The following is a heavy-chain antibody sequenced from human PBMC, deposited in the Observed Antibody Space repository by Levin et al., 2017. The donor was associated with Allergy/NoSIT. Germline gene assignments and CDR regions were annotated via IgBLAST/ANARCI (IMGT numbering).Heavy chain of an antibody. V-gene: IGHV4-34*01. Sequence: SETLSLTCAVYGGSFSGYYWSWIRQPPWKGLEWIGEINHSGSTNYNPSLKSRVTISVDTSKNQFSLKLSSVTAADTAVYYCARAKSRLYMYSSSWGTFDYWGQGTLVTVSS. CDR1: GGSFSGYY. CDR2: INHSGST. CDR3: ARAKSRLYMYSSSWGTFDY. D-gene: IGHD6-13*01. J-gene: IGHJ4*02.